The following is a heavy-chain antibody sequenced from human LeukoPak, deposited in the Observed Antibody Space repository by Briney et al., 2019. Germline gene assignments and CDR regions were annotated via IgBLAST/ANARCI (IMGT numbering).Heavy chain of an antibody. CDR2: ISGSGGST. CDR1: GFTFSSYA. CDR3: AKDRYYYDSSGFGWFDP. Sequence: PGGSLRLSCAASGFTFSSYAMSWVRQAPGKGLEWVSAISGSGGSTYYTDSVKGRFTISRDNSKNTLYLQMNSLRAEDTAVYYCAKDRYYYDSSGFGWFDPWGQGTLVTVSS. D-gene: IGHD3-22*01. J-gene: IGHJ5*02. V-gene: IGHV3-23*01.